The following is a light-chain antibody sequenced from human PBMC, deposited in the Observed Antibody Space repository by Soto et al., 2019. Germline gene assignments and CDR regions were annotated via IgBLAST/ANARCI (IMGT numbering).Light chain of an antibody. J-gene: IGKJ4*01. CDR3: QHERTS. V-gene: IGKV3-20*01. CDR2: GAS. CDR1: QSVSSSY. Sequence: EIVLTQSPGTLSLSPGERATLSCRASQSVSSSYLAWYQQKPGQAPRQLIYGASSRATGIPDRFSGSGSGTDFTLTSTILEPEDFAVYYCQHERTSFGGGTRVEIK.